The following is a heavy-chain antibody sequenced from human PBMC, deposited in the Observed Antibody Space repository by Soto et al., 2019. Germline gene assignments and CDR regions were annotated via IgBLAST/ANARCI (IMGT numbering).Heavy chain of an antibody. Sequence: SVKVSCKASGGTFSSYAISWVRQAPGQGLEWMGGIIPIFGTANYAQNFQGRVTITADESTSIAYMELSSLRSEDTAVYYCARSLVRGGSSSMALNYFDYWGQGTLVTVSS. CDR2: IIPIFGTA. V-gene: IGHV1-69*13. J-gene: IGHJ4*02. D-gene: IGHD1-26*01. CDR3: ARSLVRGGSSSMALNYFDY. CDR1: GGTFSSYA.